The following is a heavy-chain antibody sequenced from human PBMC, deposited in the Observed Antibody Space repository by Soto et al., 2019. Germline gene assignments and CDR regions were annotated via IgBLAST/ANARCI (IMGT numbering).Heavy chain of an antibody. J-gene: IGHJ4*02. V-gene: IGHV3-11*01. CDR1: GFTFSDYY. Sequence: GGSLRLSCAASGFTFSDYYMSWIRQAPGKGLEWVSYISSSGSTIYYADSVKGRFTISRDNSKNTLYLQMNSLRAEDTAVYYCAKGNQYSSSSRAFDYWGQGTLVTVSS. D-gene: IGHD6-6*01. CDR3: AKGNQYSSSSRAFDY. CDR2: ISSSGSTI.